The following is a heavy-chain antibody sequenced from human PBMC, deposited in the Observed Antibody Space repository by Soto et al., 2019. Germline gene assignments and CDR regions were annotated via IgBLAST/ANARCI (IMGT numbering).Heavy chain of an antibody. CDR3: AKCFYYYDSSGSFDY. V-gene: IGHV3-30*18. Sequence: PGGSLRLSCAASGVTFISYGMHWVRQATGKGLEWVAVISYDGSNKYYADSVKGRFTISRDNSKNTLYLQMNSLRAEDTAVYYCAKCFYYYDSSGSFDYWGQGTLVTVSS. CDR1: GVTFISYG. J-gene: IGHJ4*02. D-gene: IGHD3-22*01. CDR2: ISYDGSNK.